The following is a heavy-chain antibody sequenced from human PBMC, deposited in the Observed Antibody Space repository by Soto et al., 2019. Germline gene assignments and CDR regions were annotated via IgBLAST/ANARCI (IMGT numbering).Heavy chain of an antibody. CDR2: MNPNSGNT. CDR3: ARGRCSGGSCYVGMDV. J-gene: IGHJ6*02. Sequence: ASVKVSCKASGYTFTSYDINWVRQATGQGLEWMGWMNPNSGNTGYAQKFQGRVTMTRNTSRSTAYMELSSLRSEDTAVYYCARGRCSGGSCYVGMDVWGQGTTVTVSS. V-gene: IGHV1-8*01. D-gene: IGHD2-15*01. CDR1: GYTFTSYD.